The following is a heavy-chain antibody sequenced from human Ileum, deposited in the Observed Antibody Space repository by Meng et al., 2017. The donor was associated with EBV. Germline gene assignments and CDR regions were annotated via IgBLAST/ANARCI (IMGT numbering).Heavy chain of an antibody. D-gene: IGHD3-3*01. V-gene: IGHV4-39*01. CDR2: ITYRGTT. Sequence: GPGPGWGNPLGPSPPPCPSLVGSTREEGYPWAWSPHPPGEGLEWIATITYRGTTFYNPSLKSRLTISEDSSKNQISLRLTSVIAADTAVYYCARRKTENDFLDYWGQGTLVTVSS. CDR3: ARRKTENDFLDY. J-gene: IGHJ4*02. CDR1: VGSTREEGYP.